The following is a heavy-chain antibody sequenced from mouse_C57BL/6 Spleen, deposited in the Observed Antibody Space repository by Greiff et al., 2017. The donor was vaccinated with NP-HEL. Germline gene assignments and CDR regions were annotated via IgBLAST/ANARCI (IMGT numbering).Heavy chain of an antibody. CDR2: IWSGGST. CDR3: AKTLSYAMDY. CDR1: GFSLTSYG. Sequence: VQGVESGPGLVQPSQSLSITCTVSGFSLTSYGVHWVRQPPGKGLEWLGVIWSGGSTDYNAAFISSLSISKDNAKSQVFFKMNSLQADDTAIYYCAKTLSYAMDYWGQGTSVTVSS. D-gene: IGHD6-1*01. V-gene: IGHV2-4*01. J-gene: IGHJ4*01.